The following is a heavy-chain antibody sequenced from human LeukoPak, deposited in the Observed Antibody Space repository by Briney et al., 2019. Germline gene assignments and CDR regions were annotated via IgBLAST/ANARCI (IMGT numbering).Heavy chain of an antibody. Sequence: SETLSLTCTVSGGSFSTYYWSWIRQPPGKGLEWIGYIYYSGSTNYNPSLKSRISISVDTSKNQFSLKLSSVTAADTAVYYCARTTEGGYTYNYFYYYYMDVWGKGTTVTISS. CDR1: GGSFSTYY. CDR3: ARTTEGGYTYNYFYYYYMDV. CDR2: IYYSGST. J-gene: IGHJ6*03. V-gene: IGHV4-59*01. D-gene: IGHD5-18*01.